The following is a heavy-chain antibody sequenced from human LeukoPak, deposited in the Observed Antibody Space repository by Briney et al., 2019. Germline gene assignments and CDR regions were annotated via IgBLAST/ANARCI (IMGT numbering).Heavy chain of an antibody. CDR1: GGSISSGDYY. V-gene: IGHV4-61*08. CDR3: ARHGQGLGYCSGGSCYFDY. CDR2: IYYSGST. J-gene: IGHJ4*02. Sequence: SETLSLTCTVSGGSISSGDYYWSWIRQPPGKGLEWIGYIYYSGSTNYNPSLKSRVTISVDTSKNQFSLKLSSVTAADTAVYYRARHGQGLGYCSGGSCYFDYWGQGTLVTVSS. D-gene: IGHD2-15*01.